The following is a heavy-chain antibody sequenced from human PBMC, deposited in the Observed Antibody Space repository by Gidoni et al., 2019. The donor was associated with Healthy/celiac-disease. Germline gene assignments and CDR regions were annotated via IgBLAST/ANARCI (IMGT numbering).Heavy chain of an antibody. CDR2: IYTSGST. V-gene: IGHV4-61*02. CDR1: GASISSGSYY. D-gene: IGHD6-19*01. Sequence: LVKPSQTLSLTCTVSGASISSGSYYWSWLRQPAGKGLEWIGRIYTSGSTNYNPSLKSRVTISVDTSKNQFSLKLGSVTAADAAVYYCARTRGQWLVYFDYWGQGTLVTVSS. CDR3: ARTRGQWLVYFDY. J-gene: IGHJ4*02.